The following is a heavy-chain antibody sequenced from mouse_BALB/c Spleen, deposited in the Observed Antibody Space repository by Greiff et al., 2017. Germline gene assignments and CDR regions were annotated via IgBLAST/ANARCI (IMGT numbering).Heavy chain of an antibody. D-gene: IGHD2-14*01. J-gene: IGHJ3*01. V-gene: IGHV14-3*02. Sequence: EVKLQESGAELVKPGASVKLSCTASGFNIKDTYMHWVKQRPEQGLEWIGRIDPANGNTKYDPKFQGKATITADTSSNTAYLQLSSLTSEDTAVYYCARWGFYRYDVAYWGEGTLVTVSA. CDR1: GFNIKDTY. CDR2: IDPANGNT. CDR3: ARWGFYRYDVAY.